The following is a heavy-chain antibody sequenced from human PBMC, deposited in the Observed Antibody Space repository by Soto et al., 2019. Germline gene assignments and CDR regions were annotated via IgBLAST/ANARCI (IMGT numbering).Heavy chain of an antibody. J-gene: IGHJ4*02. Sequence: GGSLRLSCAASGFNLGSYWMHWVRQAPGKGLVWVSRINDYGTTINYAESVEGRFTISRDDAKSEVYLKMNNLRAEETAVYYCARGGLEPFYXWGQGALFTVSX. CDR1: GFNLGSYW. V-gene: IGHV3-74*01. D-gene: IGHD1-1*01. CDR3: ARGGLEPFYX. CDR2: INDYGTTI.